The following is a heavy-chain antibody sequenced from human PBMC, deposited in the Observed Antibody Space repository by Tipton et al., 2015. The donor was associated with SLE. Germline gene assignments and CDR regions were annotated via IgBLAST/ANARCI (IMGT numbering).Heavy chain of an antibody. CDR2: MNPNSGNT. D-gene: IGHD4-11*01. J-gene: IGHJ5*02. CDR3: ARGYSNYQEFDP. Sequence: QLVQSGAEVKKPGASVKVSCKASGYTFTSYDINWVRQATGQGLEWMGWMNPNSGNTGYAQKFQGRVIITRNTSISTAYMELRSLRSEDTAVYYCARGYSNYQEFDPWGQGTLVTVSS. CDR1: GYTFTSYD. V-gene: IGHV1-8*03.